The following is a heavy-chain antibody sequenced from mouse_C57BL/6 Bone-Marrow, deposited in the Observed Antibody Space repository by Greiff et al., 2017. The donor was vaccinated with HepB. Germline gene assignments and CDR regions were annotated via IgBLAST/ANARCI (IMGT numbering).Heavy chain of an antibody. Sequence: QVQLQQPGAELVKPGASVKLSCKASGYTFTSYWMHWVKQRPGQGLEWIGMIHPNSGSTNYNEKFKSKATLTVDKSSSTAYMQLSSLTSEDSAVYYCARTIYYDYGWFAYWGQGTLVTVSA. J-gene: IGHJ3*01. D-gene: IGHD2-4*01. V-gene: IGHV1-64*01. CDR3: ARTIYYDYGWFAY. CDR2: IHPNSGST. CDR1: GYTFTSYW.